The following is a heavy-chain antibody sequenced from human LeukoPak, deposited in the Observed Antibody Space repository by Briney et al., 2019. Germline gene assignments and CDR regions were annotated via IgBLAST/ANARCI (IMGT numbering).Heavy chain of an antibody. V-gene: IGHV3-74*01. J-gene: IGHJ4*02. CDR2: INSDGSST. CDR1: GFTFSSYW. Sequence: PGGSLRLSCAASGFTFSSYWMHWVRQAPGKGLVWVSRINSDGSSTSYADSVKGRFTISRDNAKNTLYLQMNSLKIEDTAVYYCSRGVIVGAAYFDYWGQGTLVTVSS. CDR3: SRGVIVGAAYFDY. D-gene: IGHD1-26*01.